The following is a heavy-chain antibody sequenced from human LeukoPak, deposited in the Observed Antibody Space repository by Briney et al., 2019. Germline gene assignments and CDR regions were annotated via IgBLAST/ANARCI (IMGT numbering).Heavy chain of an antibody. J-gene: IGHJ6*02. CDR1: GYTFTSYG. V-gene: IGHV1-18*01. CDR3: ARDPPRIVVVVAATNYYGMDV. D-gene: IGHD2-15*01. Sequence: ASVKVSCKVSGYTFTSYGISWVRQAPGQGLEWMGWISAYNGNTNYAQKLQGRVTMTTDTSTSTAYMELRSLRSDDTAVYYCARDPPRIVVVVAATNYYGMDVWGQGTTVTVSS. CDR2: ISAYNGNT.